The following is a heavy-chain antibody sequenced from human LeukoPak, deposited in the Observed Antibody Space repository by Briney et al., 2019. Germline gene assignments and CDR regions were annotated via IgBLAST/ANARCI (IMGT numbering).Heavy chain of an antibody. Sequence: PSGTLSLTCAVSGVSISSSSYYWGWIRQPPGKGLEWIGSIYYSGSTYYNPSLKSRVTISVDTSKNQFSLKLSSVTAADTAVYYCAREGSSFPGYYYYYMDVWGKGTTVTVSS. V-gene: IGHV4-39*07. D-gene: IGHD6-13*01. CDR1: GVSISSSSYY. CDR2: IYYSGST. J-gene: IGHJ6*03. CDR3: AREGSSFPGYYYYYMDV.